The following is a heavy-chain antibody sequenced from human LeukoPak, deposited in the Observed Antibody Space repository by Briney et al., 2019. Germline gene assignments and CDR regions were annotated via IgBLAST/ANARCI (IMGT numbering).Heavy chain of an antibody. J-gene: IGHJ5*02. V-gene: IGHV1-18*01. Sequence: GASVKVSCKASGYTFTSYGISWVRQAPGQGLEWMGWISAYNGNTNYAQKLQGRVTMTTDTSTSTAYMELRSLRSDDTAVYYCARGKLRFLEWLGFDPWGQGTLVTVSP. CDR1: GYTFTSYG. D-gene: IGHD3-3*01. CDR2: ISAYNGNT. CDR3: ARGKLRFLEWLGFDP.